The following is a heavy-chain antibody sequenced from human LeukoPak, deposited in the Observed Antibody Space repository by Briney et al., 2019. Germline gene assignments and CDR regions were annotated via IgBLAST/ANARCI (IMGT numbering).Heavy chain of an antibody. Sequence: GGSLRLSCAGSGFTLRHYAMHWLRQAPGKGLEWLAVMSYDGHNKSYSDSVEGRFTISRDDSKHTLYLHLNSLRSEDTGIYYCARTISVFGILPDNWLASWGQGIPVTVSS. V-gene: IGHV3-30*03. J-gene: IGHJ5*01. CDR1: GFTLRHYA. CDR2: MSYDGHNK. D-gene: IGHD3-3*01. CDR3: ARTISVFGILPDNWLAS.